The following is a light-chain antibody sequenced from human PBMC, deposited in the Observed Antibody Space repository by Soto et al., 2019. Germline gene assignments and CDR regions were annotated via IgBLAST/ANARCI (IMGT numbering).Light chain of an antibody. J-gene: IGKJ1*01. V-gene: IGKV1-5*01. Sequence: DIQMPQSPSNLSASVGDRPTITCRASQSISNRLAWHXQKPGKXPXXLIYDASSLESGVPSRFSVSGSATEFILTISSLQPDDFATDHCQHYGGVWTFGQGTKVDIK. CDR1: QSISNR. CDR2: DAS. CDR3: QHYGGVWT.